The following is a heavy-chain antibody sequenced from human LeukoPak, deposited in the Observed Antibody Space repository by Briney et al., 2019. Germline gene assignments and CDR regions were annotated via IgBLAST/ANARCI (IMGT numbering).Heavy chain of an antibody. CDR2: IYSGGST. CDR3: ARGWYYYDSSGNAFDI. CDR1: GFTFSSYA. J-gene: IGHJ3*02. D-gene: IGHD3-22*01. Sequence: GGSLRLSCAASGFTFSSYAMSWVRQAPGKGLEWVSVIYSGGSTYYADSVKGRFTISRDNSKNTLYLQMNSLRAEDTAVYYCARGWYYYDSSGNAFDIWGQGTMVTVSS. V-gene: IGHV3-53*01.